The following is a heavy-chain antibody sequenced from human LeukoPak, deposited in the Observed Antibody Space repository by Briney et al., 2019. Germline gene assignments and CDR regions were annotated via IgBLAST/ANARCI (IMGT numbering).Heavy chain of an antibody. CDR1: GYKFTNNW. D-gene: IGHD1-26*01. V-gene: IGHV5-51*01. CDR3: ARHLGRSDPLYGMDV. CDR2: IYPGDSDT. Sequence: GESLKISCKGSGYKFTNNWIAWVRQMPGKGLEWMGIIYPGDSDTKYSPSFQGQVTISADKSISTAYLQWSSLKASDTAIYYCARHLGRSDPLYGMDVWGQGTTVTVS. J-gene: IGHJ6*02.